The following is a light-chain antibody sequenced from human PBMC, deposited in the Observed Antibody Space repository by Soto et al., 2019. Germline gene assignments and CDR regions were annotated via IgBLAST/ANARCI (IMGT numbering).Light chain of an antibody. Sequence: QSALTQPRSVSGSPGQSVTISCTGTSSDVGGYNYVSWHQQHPGKAPKVMIYEVTNRPSGVSWRFSGSKSGNTASLTISGLQAEDEADYYCSSYTSRSTLAFGGGTKLTVL. V-gene: IGLV2-14*01. CDR2: EVT. CDR3: SSYTSRSTLA. CDR1: SSDVGGYNY. J-gene: IGLJ2*01.